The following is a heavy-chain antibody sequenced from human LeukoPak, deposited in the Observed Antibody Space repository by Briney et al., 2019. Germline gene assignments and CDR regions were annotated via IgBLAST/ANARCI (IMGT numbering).Heavy chain of an antibody. J-gene: IGHJ4*02. V-gene: IGHV4-59*01. Sequence: SETLSLTCTVSGGSISSYYWSWIRQPPGKGLEWIGYIYYSGSTNYNPSLKSRVTISVDTSKNQFSLKLSSVTAADTAVYYCARDEAALRYDYWGQGTLVTVSS. CDR3: ARDEAALRYDY. CDR1: GGSISSYY. D-gene: IGHD6-6*01. CDR2: IYYSGST.